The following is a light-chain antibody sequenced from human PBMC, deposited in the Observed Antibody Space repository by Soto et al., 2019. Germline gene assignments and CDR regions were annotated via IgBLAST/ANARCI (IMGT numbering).Light chain of an antibody. Sequence: IVMTQSPATLSVSPGERATLSCRASQTIDNKLALYQQRPGQAPRLLIYGASIRATGIPARFSGSGSGTEFTLTISGLQSEDFGVYYCQQYKDWRTFGQGTNVDIK. CDR3: QQYKDWRT. CDR2: GAS. V-gene: IGKV3-15*01. J-gene: IGKJ1*01. CDR1: QTIDNK.